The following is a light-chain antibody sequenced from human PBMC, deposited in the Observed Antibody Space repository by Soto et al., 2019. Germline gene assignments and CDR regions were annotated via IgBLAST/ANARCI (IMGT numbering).Light chain of an antibody. CDR3: QQRTSWPLT. CDR1: QSVGTF. Sequence: IVLTQSPATLSLSPGETATLSCRASQSVGTFLTWLQQKPGQAPRLLIYDASNRATGIPVRFSGSGSETDFTLTISSLEPEDFAVYYCQQRTSWPLTFGGGTKVEIK. CDR2: DAS. J-gene: IGKJ4*01. V-gene: IGKV3-11*01.